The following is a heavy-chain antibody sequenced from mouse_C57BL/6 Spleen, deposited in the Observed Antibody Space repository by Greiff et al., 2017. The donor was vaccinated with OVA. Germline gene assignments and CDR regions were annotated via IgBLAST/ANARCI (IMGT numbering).Heavy chain of an antibody. D-gene: IGHD4-1*01. Sequence: QVQLQQPGAELVRPGSSVKLSCKASGYTFTSYWMHWVKQRPIQGLEWIGNIDPSDSETHYNQKFKDKATLTVDKSSSTAYMQLSSLTSEDSAVYHCARGTGTVYFDVWGTGTTVTVSA. V-gene: IGHV1-52*01. J-gene: IGHJ1*03. CDR2: IDPSDSET. CDR1: GYTFTSYW. CDR3: ARGTGTVYFDV.